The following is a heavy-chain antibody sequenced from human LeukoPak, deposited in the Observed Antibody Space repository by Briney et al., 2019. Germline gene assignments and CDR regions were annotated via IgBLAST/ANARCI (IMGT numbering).Heavy chain of an antibody. J-gene: IGHJ4*02. CDR1: GFTFSSYV. CDR2: ISGSGDKT. CDR3: AKDRDNIVVVTAINR. V-gene: IGHV3-23*01. Sequence: GGSLRLSCSASGFTFSSYVMHWVRQAPGKGLEWVSGISGSGDKTYSADSVKGRFTISRDNSKNTLYLQMNNLSAEDTAVYYCAKDRDNIVVVTAINRWGQGTLVTVSS. D-gene: IGHD2-21*02.